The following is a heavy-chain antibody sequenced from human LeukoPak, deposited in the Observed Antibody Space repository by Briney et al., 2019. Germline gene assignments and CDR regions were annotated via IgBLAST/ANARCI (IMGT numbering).Heavy chain of an antibody. CDR1: GGSSSTYF. J-gene: IGHJ4*02. CDR2: MYTSGST. D-gene: IGHD6-6*01. Sequence: SETLSLTCTVSGGSSSTYFWSWIRQPAGKGLEWIGRMYTSGSTNYNPSLESRVTISVDTSKNQFSLKLSSVTAADTAVYYCARGEKGSSSGSINYWGQGTLVTVSS. CDR3: ARGEKGSSSGSINY. V-gene: IGHV4-4*07.